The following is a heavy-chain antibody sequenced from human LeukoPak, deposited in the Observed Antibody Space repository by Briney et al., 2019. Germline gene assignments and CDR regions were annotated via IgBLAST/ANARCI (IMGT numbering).Heavy chain of an antibody. CDR2: ISTDGSGT. J-gene: IGHJ4*02. D-gene: IGHD5-24*01. Sequence: PGGSLRLSCAASGFTFSTYWMHWVRQAPGKGLEWVSQISTDGSGTNYADSVKGRFTISRDNAKNKVYLQMNSLRAEDTAVYYCARGGVDGYNWKLDYWGQGTLVTVSS. CDR3: ARGGVDGYNWKLDY. V-gene: IGHV3-74*01. CDR1: GFTFSTYW.